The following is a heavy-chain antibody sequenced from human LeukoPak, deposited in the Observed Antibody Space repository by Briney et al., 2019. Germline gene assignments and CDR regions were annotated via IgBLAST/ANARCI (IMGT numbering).Heavy chain of an antibody. CDR2: IYYSGST. CDR3: ARQPGDHENALDI. Sequence: SETLSLTCTVSGGSISSSSYYWGWVRQPPGKGLEWIGSIYYSGSTYYSPSLKSRVTISVHTSKNQFSLKLSSVTAADTAVYYCARQPGDHENALDIWGQGTMVNVS. CDR1: GGSISSSSYY. D-gene: IGHD4-17*01. V-gene: IGHV4-39*01. J-gene: IGHJ3*02.